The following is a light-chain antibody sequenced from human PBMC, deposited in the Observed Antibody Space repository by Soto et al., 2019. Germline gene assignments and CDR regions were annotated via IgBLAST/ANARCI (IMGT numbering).Light chain of an antibody. CDR3: SSYTTSSIYV. CDR2: DVS. V-gene: IGLV2-14*01. J-gene: IGLJ1*01. Sequence: QSVLTQPASVSGSPGQSITISCTGTSSDVGAYNYVSWYQQHPGKAPKLMIYDVSNRPSGVSSRFSGSKSGNTASLTFSGLQADDEADYYCSSYTTSSIYVFGTGTKVTVL. CDR1: SSDVGAYNY.